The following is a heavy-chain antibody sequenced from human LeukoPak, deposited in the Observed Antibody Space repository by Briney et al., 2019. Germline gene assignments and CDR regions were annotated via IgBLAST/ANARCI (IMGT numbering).Heavy chain of an antibody. CDR2: IYPGDSDT. CDR1: GYSFTSYW. D-gene: IGHD2-15*01. V-gene: IGHV5-51*01. CDR3: ARTRDCSGGSCYFDY. J-gene: IGHJ4*02. Sequence: GESLKISCKGSGYSFTSYWIGWVRQMPGKGLEWMGIIYPGDSDTRYSPSFQGQATISADKSISTAYLQWSSLKASDTAMYYCARTRDCSGGSCYFDYWGQGTLVTVSS.